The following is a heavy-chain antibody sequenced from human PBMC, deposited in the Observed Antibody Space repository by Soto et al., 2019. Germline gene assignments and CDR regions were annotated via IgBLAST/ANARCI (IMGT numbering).Heavy chain of an antibody. CDR1: GGSISSGGYS. CDR2: IYSSGYT. Sequence: SETLSLTCAFSGGSISSGGYSWSWIRQPPGKGLEWIGYIYSSGYTYYNPSLESRVTISLDTSKNQFSLKLTSVTAADTAVYYCARNPQKLLAAAGLPPDYWGQGTLVTVSS. D-gene: IGHD6-13*01. CDR3: ARNPQKLLAAAGLPPDY. V-gene: IGHV4-30-4*07. J-gene: IGHJ4*02.